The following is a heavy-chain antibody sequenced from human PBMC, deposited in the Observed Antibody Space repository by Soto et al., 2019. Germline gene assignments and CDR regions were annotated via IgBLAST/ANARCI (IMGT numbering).Heavy chain of an antibody. CDR3: ARAYGGFDNGLDV. D-gene: IGHD5-12*01. Sequence: QVQLQESGPGLVKPSETLSLTCTVSGDSIRSYCWTWIRQPPGKGLELIGYIYYSGSTRYNPSLKSRVTISVDMSKNQFSLKLSSVIAADTAVYYCARAYGGFDNGLDVWGQGTAVTVSS. CDR1: GDSIRSYC. J-gene: IGHJ6*02. V-gene: IGHV4-59*01. CDR2: IYYSGST.